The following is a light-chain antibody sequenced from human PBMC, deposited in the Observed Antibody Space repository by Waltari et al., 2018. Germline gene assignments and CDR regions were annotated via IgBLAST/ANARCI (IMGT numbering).Light chain of an antibody. V-gene: IGKV3-20*01. J-gene: IGKJ1*01. CDR3: QQYGTT. CDR1: QSFSSSY. CDR2: GAS. Sequence: TLPGSASQSFSSSYLAWYQQKPGQAPRLLIYGASSRATGIPDRFSGSGSGTDFTLTISRLEPEDFAVYYCQQYGTTFGQGTKVEIK.